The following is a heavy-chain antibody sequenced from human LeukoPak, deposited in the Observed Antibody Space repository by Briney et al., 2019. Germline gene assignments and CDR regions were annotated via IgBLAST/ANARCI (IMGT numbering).Heavy chain of an antibody. D-gene: IGHD5-18*01. CDR1: GGSISSYY. V-gene: IGHV4-59*01. Sequence: SETLSLTCTVSGGSISSYYWSWIRQPPGKGLEWIGYIYYSGGTNYNPSLKSRVTISVDTSMNQFSLKLSSVTAADTAVYYCAREKGNSYGYDYWGQGTLVTVSS. J-gene: IGHJ4*02. CDR3: AREKGNSYGYDY. CDR2: IYYSGGT.